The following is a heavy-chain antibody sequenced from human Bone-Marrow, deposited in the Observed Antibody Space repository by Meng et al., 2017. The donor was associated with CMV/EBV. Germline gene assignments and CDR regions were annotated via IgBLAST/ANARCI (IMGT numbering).Heavy chain of an antibody. J-gene: IGHJ4*02. CDR1: GFTFSSYS. CDR3: SKGAIFGVTAPDY. Sequence: GGSLRLSCAASGFTFSSYSMNWVRQAPGKGLEWVSSISSSSSYIYYADSVKGRFTISRDNAKNSLYLQMNSLRAEDTAIYHCSKGAIFGVTAPDYWGQGTLVTVSS. V-gene: IGHV3-21*04. D-gene: IGHD3-3*01. CDR2: ISSSSSYI.